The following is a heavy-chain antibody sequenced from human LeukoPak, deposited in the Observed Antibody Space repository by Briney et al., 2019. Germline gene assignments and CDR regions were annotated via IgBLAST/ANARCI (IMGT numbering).Heavy chain of an antibody. Sequence: PGGSLRLSCAASGFTFDDYAMHWVRQAPGKGLEWVSGISWNSGSIGYADSVKGRFTISRDNAKNSLYLQMNSLRAEDTALYYCAKDKSGSYYDSFDYWGQGTLVTVSS. D-gene: IGHD1-26*01. V-gene: IGHV3-9*01. CDR1: GFTFDDYA. J-gene: IGHJ4*02. CDR3: AKDKSGSYYDSFDY. CDR2: ISWNSGSI.